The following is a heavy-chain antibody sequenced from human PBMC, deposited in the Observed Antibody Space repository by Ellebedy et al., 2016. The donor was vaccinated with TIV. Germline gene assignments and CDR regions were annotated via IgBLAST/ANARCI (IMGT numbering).Heavy chain of an antibody. CDR1: GFTVSSNY. CDR3: ARDGPYCGGDCYPDAFDI. CDR2: IYSGGSA. J-gene: IGHJ3*02. D-gene: IGHD2-21*01. Sequence: GGSLRLXXAASGFTVSSNYMSWVRQAPGKGLEWVSVIYSGGSAYYADSVKGRFTISRDNSKNTLYLQMNSLRAEDTAVYYCARDGPYCGGDCYPDAFDIWGQGAMVTVSS. V-gene: IGHV3-53*01.